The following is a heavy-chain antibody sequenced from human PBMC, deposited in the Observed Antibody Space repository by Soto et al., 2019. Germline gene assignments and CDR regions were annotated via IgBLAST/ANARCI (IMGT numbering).Heavy chain of an antibody. CDR2: ISENGVNK. D-gene: IGHD2-8*01. CDR1: GFTFTSFA. CDR3: ARRLTKTVSALGY. J-gene: IGHJ4*02. V-gene: IGHV3-30*09. Sequence: VGSLRLSCSGSGFTFTSFAIHWVRQAPGKGLEWVAVISENGVNKYSAESVRGRFVISRDNSKNTVELEMNSLRPEDTAIYFCARRLTKTVSALGYWGQGTLVTVSS.